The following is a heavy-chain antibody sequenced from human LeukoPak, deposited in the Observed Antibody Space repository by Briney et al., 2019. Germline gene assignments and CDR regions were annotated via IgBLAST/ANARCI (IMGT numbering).Heavy chain of an antibody. CDR2: IGPNGAST. D-gene: IGHD3-9*01. CDR1: GFTFSNHF. V-gene: IGHV3-64D*06. J-gene: IGHJ4*02. CDR3: VKDLTGTWSFDY. Sequence: PGGSLRLSCSTSGFTFSNHFMHWVRQAPGKGLEYVSSIGPNGASTLYADSVKGRFTISRDNSKNALYLQLTSLRHEDTALYYCVKDLTGTWSFDYWGQGTLVTVSS.